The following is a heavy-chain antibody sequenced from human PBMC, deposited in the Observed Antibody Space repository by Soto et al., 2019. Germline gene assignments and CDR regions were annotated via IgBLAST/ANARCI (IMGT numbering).Heavy chain of an antibody. CDR1: GYRFTSYW. J-gene: IGHJ5*02. CDR3: ARKDKSGYFNWFDP. CDR2: IFPSDSDT. D-gene: IGHD3-22*01. Sequence: ESLKISCRTSGYRFTSYWIAWVRQMPGKGLEWMGIIFPSDSDTRYSPSFQGQVTISADRSTSTVFLQWASLKASDTAVYFCARKDKSGYFNWFDPWGQGTLVTVSS. V-gene: IGHV5-51*01.